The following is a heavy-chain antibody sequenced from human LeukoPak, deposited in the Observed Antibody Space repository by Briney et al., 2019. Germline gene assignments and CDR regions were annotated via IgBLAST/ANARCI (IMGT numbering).Heavy chain of an antibody. CDR3: AKDYYDSSGYLDDFDI. J-gene: IGHJ3*02. Sequence: HAGGSLRLSCAASGFTSSSYGMHWVRQAPGKGLEWVAVISYDGSNKYYVDSVKGRFTISRDNSKNTLYLQMNTLRAEDTAVYYCAKDYYDSSGYLDDFDIWGQGTMVTVSS. CDR1: GFTSSSYG. D-gene: IGHD3-22*01. V-gene: IGHV3-30*18. CDR2: ISYDGSNK.